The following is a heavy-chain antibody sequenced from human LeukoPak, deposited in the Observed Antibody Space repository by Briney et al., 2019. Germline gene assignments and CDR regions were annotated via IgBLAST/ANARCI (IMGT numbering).Heavy chain of an antibody. CDR1: GFTFTSYS. J-gene: IGHJ5*02. CDR2: ISILSTYV. V-gene: IGHV3-21*04. Sequence: GGSLRLSCAASGFTFTSYSMNWVRQAPGKGLQWVSSISILSTYVDYADSVKGRFTISRYNGQNSPFLQINNLIAEDKAVYYCAKAYSSGWYGFFDPWGQGTLVTVSS. D-gene: IGHD6-19*01. CDR3: AKAYSSGWYGFFDP.